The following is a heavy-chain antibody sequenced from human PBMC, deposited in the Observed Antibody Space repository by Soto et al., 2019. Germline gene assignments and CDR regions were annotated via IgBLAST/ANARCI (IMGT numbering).Heavy chain of an antibody. V-gene: IGHV4-39*01. D-gene: IGHD3-10*01. CDR3: ASGEYYWYYYYYMDV. CDR1: GGSISSSSYY. Sequence: SSETLSLTCTVSGGSISSSSYYWGWIRQPPGKGLEWIGSIYYSGSTYYNPSLKSRVTISVDTSKNQFSLKLSSVTAADTAVYYCASGEYYWYYYYYMDVWGKGTTVTVSS. CDR2: IYYSGST. J-gene: IGHJ6*03.